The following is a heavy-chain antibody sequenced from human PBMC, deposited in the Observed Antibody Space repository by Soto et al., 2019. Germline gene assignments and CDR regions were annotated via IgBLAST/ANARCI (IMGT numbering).Heavy chain of an antibody. CDR2: ISDDGSNK. V-gene: IGHV3-33*01. Sequence: QVQLVESGGGVVQPGRSLRLSCATSGFTFSTYGMHWVRQAPGKGLEWVAVISDDGSNKFYTDSVKGRFTISRDYSKNTLYLQMSSLRVEDTAVYYCARYNSGWDFDYWGQGTLVTVSS. CDR3: ARYNSGWDFDY. J-gene: IGHJ4*02. CDR1: GFTFSTYG. D-gene: IGHD6-19*01.